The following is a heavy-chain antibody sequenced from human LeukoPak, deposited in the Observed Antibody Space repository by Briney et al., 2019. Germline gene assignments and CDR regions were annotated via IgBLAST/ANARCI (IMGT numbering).Heavy chain of an antibody. D-gene: IGHD3-10*01. V-gene: IGHV3-23*01. CDR1: GFTFSSYA. Sequence: PAGSLRLSCAASGFTFSSYAMSWVRHAPGKGLELVSAISGSGGSTYYPDSVKGRFTISRDNSKNTLYLQMNSLRDEDTAVYYCAKVGYGSGTWGQGTMVTVSS. CDR2: ISGSGGST. J-gene: IGHJ5*02. CDR3: AKVGYGSGT.